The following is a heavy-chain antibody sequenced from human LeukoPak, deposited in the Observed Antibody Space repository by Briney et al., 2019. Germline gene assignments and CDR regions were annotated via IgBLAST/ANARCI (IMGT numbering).Heavy chain of an antibody. D-gene: IGHD3-10*01. CDR1: GFTFSSYE. CDR3: ARDRYYGSGTYDY. J-gene: IGHJ4*02. CDR2: IRSSGSTI. Sequence: GGSLRLSCAASGFTFSSYEMNWVRQAPGKGLEWVSYIRSSGSTIYYADSVKGRFTISRDNAKNSLYLQMNSLRAEDTAVYYCARDRYYGSGTYDYWGQGTLVTVSS. V-gene: IGHV3-48*03.